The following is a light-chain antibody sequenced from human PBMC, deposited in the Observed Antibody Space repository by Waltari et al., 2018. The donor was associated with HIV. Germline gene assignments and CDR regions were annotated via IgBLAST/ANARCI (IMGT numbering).Light chain of an antibody. V-gene: IGKV1-39*01. J-gene: IGKJ1*01. CDR3: QQSYGTWT. Sequence: DIHLTQSPSSLSASVGGRVTITCRASQSISTYLNWYQQKPGKAPEALIYGASNLESGVPSRFSGSRSGADFTLTINNLQPEDFATYYCQQSYGTWTFGQGTKVEIK. CDR1: QSISTY. CDR2: GAS.